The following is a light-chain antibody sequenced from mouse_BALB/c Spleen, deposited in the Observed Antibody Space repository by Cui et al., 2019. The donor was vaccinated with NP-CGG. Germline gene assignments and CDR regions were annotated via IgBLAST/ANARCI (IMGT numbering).Light chain of an antibody. J-gene: IGLJ1*01. CDR3: ALWYSNHWV. Sequence: QAVVTQESALITSPGETVTLTCRTNTGAVTTSNYANWVPEKPDHLFTGLIGGTNNRAPGAPARFSGSLIGDKAALTITGAQTEDETIYFCALWYSNHWVFGGGTKLTVL. CDR1: TGAVTTSNY. CDR2: GTN. V-gene: IGLV1*01.